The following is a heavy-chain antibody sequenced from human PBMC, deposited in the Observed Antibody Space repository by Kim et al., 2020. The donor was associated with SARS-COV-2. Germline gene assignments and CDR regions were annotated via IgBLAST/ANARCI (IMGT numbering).Heavy chain of an antibody. Sequence: GGSLRLSCTASGFTFGDYAMSWVRQAPGKGLEWVGFIRSKAYGGTTEYAASVKGRFTISRDDSKSIAYLQMNSLKTEDTAVYYCTRDKRIDSAGGYYYYYYGMDVWGKGNTVTVSS. CDR1: GFTFGDYA. CDR2: IRSKAYGGTT. V-gene: IGHV3-49*04. D-gene: IGHD2-15*01. CDR3: TRDKRIDSAGGYYYYYYGMDV. J-gene: IGHJ6*04.